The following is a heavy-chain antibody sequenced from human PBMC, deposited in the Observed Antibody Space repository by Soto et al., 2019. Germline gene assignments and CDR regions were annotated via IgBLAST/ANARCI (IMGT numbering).Heavy chain of an antibody. CDR3: ASDFEVDYDFWRGYYRPPRNSVCWFDP. D-gene: IGHD3-3*01. Sequence: EVQLVESGGGLVQPGGSLRLSCAASGFTFSSYEMNWVRQAPGQGLEWVSYISSSGSTIYYADSVKGRFTISRDNAKNLMFLKRNSLGGEDTGVSYCASDFEVDYDFWRGYYRPPRNSVCWFDPWGQGTLVTVSS. V-gene: IGHV3-48*03. J-gene: IGHJ5*02. CDR2: ISSSGSTI. CDR1: GFTFSSYE.